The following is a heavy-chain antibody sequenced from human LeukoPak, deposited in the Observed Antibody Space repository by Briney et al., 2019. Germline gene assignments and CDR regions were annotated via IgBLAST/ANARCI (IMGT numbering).Heavy chain of an antibody. CDR3: VRGGPSTWS. D-gene: IGHD2-15*01. J-gene: IGHJ5*02. CDR2: INDDGSDT. CDR1: GFTFKLYW. Sequence: GGSLRLSCAASGFTFKLYWMHWVRRVPGKRPVWVSRINDDGSDTIYADSVRGRFTISRDDAKNTVYLQMNNLRAEDTAVYYCVRGGPSTWSWGQGTLVTVSS. V-gene: IGHV3-74*01.